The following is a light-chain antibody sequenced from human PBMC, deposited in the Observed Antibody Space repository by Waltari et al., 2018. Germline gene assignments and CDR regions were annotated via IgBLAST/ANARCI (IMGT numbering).Light chain of an antibody. J-gene: IGKJ2*01. CDR1: QSISSY. V-gene: IGKV1-39*01. Sequence: DIQMTQTPSSLSASVGDRVTITCRASQSISSYLNWYQQKPGKAPKLLIYAASSLQSAVPSRFSGSRSGTDFTLTISSLQPEDFATYYCQQSYSTPPYTFGPGTTLEIK. CDR2: AAS. CDR3: QQSYSTPPYT.